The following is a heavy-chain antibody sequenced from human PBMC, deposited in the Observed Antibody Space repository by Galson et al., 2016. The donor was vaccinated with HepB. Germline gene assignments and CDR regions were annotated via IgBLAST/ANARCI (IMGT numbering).Heavy chain of an antibody. J-gene: IGHJ5*02. CDR3: ARRQVMVGSRDWFDP. CDR1: GYNFSSDW. CDR2: IYPGDSYT. V-gene: IGHV5-51*01. D-gene: IGHD1-26*01. Sequence: QSGAAVKKPGETLKISCKASGYNFSSDWIGWVRQMSGKGLEWVGIIYPGDSYTTYSPSFPGQVTISADKSISTAYLQWRSLKASDTAMYYCARRQVMVGSRDWFDPWGQGTLVTVSS.